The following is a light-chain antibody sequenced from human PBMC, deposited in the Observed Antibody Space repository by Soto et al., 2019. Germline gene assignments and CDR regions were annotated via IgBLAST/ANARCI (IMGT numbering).Light chain of an antibody. Sequence: QSALTQPRSVSGSPGQSVSISCTGTNSDVGGYNYLSWYQQYPGKAPKLIIFEVNKRPSGVPNRFSGSKSGNTASLTISALQADDEADYYCCSYAGGAKVFGTGTKLTVL. J-gene: IGLJ1*01. CDR3: CSYAGGAKV. V-gene: IGLV2-11*01. CDR2: EVN. CDR1: NSDVGGYNY.